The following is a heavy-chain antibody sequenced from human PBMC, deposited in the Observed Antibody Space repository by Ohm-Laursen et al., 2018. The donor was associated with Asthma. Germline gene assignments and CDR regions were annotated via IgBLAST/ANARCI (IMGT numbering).Heavy chain of an antibody. Sequence: SLRLSCAASGFTFNKHHMTWVRQAPGKGLEWVSAISGSGGNTYYADSVKGRFTISRDNSKNTLYLQMNSLRAEDTAIYYCAKGYTAFDIWGQGTMVTVSS. J-gene: IGHJ3*02. V-gene: IGHV3-23*01. CDR1: GFTFNKHH. D-gene: IGHD1-1*01. CDR2: ISGSGGNT. CDR3: AKGYTAFDI.